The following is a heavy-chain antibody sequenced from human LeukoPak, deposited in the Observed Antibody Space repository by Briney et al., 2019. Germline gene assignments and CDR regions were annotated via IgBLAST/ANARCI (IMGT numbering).Heavy chain of an antibody. D-gene: IGHD2-21*01. V-gene: IGHV4-31*03. CDR1: GCSISSGGYS. J-gene: IGHJ5*02. Sequence: SETLSLTCTVSGCSISSGGYSWSWIRQHPGKGLEWIGYIYYSGSTYYNPSLKSRVTISVDTSKNQFSLKLSSVTAADTAVYYCARAPPAIYNWFDPWGQGTLVTVSS. CDR2: IYYSGST. CDR3: ARAPPAIYNWFDP.